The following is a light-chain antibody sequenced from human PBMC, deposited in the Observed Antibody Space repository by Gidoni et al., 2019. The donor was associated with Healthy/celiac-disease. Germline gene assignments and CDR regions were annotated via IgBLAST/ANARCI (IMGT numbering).Light chain of an antibody. CDR2: EVS. CDR1: QGRLHSDGKTY. V-gene: IGKV2-29*02. Sequence: DIVMTQTPLSRSVTPGQPASISCRSSQGRLHSDGKTYLYWYLQKPGQSTQLLIYEVSSRLSGVPDRFSGSWSGTEFTPKIRRVEAEYVGVYYCLPCIHLPLTFGGGTKVEIK. CDR3: LPCIHLPLT. J-gene: IGKJ4*01.